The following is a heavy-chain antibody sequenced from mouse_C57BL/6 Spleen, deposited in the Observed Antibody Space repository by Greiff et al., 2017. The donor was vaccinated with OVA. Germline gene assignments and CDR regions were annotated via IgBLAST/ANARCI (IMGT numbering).Heavy chain of an antibody. CDR2: IYPRDGST. V-gene: IGHV1-85*01. CDR3: ASGDGSWFAY. J-gene: IGHJ3*01. CDR1: GYTFTSYD. Sequence: VHLVESGPELVKPGASVKLSCKASGYTFTSYDINWVKQRPGQGLEWIGWIYPRDGSTKYNEKFKGKATLTVDTSSSTAYMELHSLTSEDSAVYFCASGDGSWFAYWGQGTLVTVSA. D-gene: IGHD2-3*01.